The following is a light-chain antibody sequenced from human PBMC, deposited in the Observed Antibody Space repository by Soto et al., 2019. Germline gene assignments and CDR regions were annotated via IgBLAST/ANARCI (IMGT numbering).Light chain of an antibody. CDR3: HQFGSAPLDT. CDR2: RAS. V-gene: IGKV3-20*01. CDR1: QTISSSF. Sequence: EIVLTQSPGPLSFSQGERATLSCRASQTISSSFLAWYQQTPGQAPRLLIYRASRRAPGIPDKFSGSGSWTDFTLTISRLEPEDFAVYYCHQFGSAPLDTFGPGTKVEIK. J-gene: IGKJ3*01.